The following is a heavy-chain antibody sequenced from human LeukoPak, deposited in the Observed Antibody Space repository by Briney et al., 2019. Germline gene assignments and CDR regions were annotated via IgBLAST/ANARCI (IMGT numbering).Heavy chain of an antibody. Sequence: GGSLRLSCAASGFTFTNAWMSWVRQAPGKGLEWVSYISSSGSTIYYAHSVKGRFTISRDNAKNSLYLQMNSLRAEDTAVYYCARDRDRDNWFDPWGQGTLVTVSS. CDR2: ISSSGSTI. V-gene: IGHV3-11*04. D-gene: IGHD3-10*01. CDR3: ARDRDRDNWFDP. CDR1: GFTFTNAW. J-gene: IGHJ5*02.